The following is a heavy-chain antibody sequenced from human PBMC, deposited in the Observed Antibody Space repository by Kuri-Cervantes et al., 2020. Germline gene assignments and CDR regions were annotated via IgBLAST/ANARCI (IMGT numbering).Heavy chain of an antibody. V-gene: IGHV3-11*01. J-gene: IGHJ6*03. D-gene: IGHD3-9*01. CDR1: GFTFSDYY. CDR3: ARNHHDILTGYYDFYMDV. Sequence: GESLKISCAASGFTFSDYYMSWIRQAPGKGLEWVSYISSSGSTIYYADSVKGRFTISRDNAKNSLYLQMNSLRAEDTAVYYCARNHHDILTGYYDFYMDVWGKGTTVTVSS. CDR2: ISSSGSTI.